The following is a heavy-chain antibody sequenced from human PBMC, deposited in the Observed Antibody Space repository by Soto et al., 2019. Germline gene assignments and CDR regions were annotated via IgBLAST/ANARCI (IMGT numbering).Heavy chain of an antibody. Sequence: QEQLVESGGGVVQPGRSLRLSCAASGFTFSNYGMHWVRQAPGKGLDWVAAISSDGSKEYYADSVKGRFTISRDNSKSTVYLQMNSLRAEDTAVYYVCMVRGARIHGMDVWGQGPTVTVYS. J-gene: IGHJ6*02. D-gene: IGHD3-10*01. CDR1: GFTFSNYG. CDR3: CMVRGARIHGMDV. CDR2: ISSDGSKE. V-gene: IGHV3-30*03.